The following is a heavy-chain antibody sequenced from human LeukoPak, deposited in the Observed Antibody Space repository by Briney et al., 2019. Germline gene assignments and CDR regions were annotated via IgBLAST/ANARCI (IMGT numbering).Heavy chain of an antibody. J-gene: IGHJ4*02. V-gene: IGHV3-23*01. D-gene: IGHD5-18*01. Sequence: GGSLRLSCAASGFTFSSYAMSWVRQAPGKGLEWVSAISGSGGSTYYADSVKGRFTISRDNSKNTLYLQMNSLRAEDTAVYYCARSARGYSYGYVDYWGQGTLVTVSS. CDR3: ARSARGYSYGYVDY. CDR2: ISGSGGST. CDR1: GFTFSSYA.